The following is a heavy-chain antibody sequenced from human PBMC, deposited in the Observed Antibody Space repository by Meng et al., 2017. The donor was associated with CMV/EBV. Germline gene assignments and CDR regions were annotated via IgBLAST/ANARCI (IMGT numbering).Heavy chain of an antibody. D-gene: IGHD2-2*01. CDR3: ARDPLCGALDY. J-gene: IGHJ4*02. CDR2: ISGDGGHV. Sequence: GGSLRLSCAASGFTSSGLTFSGSWMSWVRQTPGKGLEWVADISGDGGHVLYVDSLKGRFTISRDNAQNSVYLQMNSLRAEDSAVYYCARDPLCGALDYWGQGTLVTVSS. CDR1: GFTSSGLTFSGSW. V-gene: IGHV3-7*01.